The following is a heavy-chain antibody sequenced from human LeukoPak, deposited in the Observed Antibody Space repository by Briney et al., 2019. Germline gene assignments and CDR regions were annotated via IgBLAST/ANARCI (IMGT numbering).Heavy chain of an antibody. V-gene: IGHV3-30*18. CDR2: ISYDGSNK. J-gene: IGHJ4*02. Sequence: GGSLRLSCAASGFTSSSYGMHWVRQAPGKGLEWVAVISYDGSNKYYADSVKGRFTISRDNFKNTLYLQMNSLRAEDTAVYYCANDGWELLQGSDYWGQGTLVTVSS. D-gene: IGHD1-26*01. CDR1: GFTSSSYG. CDR3: ANDGWELLQGSDY.